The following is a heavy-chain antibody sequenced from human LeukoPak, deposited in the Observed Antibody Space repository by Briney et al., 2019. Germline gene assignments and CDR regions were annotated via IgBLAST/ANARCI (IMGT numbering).Heavy chain of an antibody. V-gene: IGHV3-48*04. CDR2: IDTGSTTM. CDR1: GLTFSKYS. CDR3: ARDNWVDC. J-gene: IGHJ5*01. Sequence: GGSLRLSCAASGLTFSKYSMTWVRQAPGKGLEWVSFIDTGSTTMYYTDSVKGRFTISRDNAKNSLYLQMDSLKVEDTAIYYCARDNWVDCWGQGTLVTVSS.